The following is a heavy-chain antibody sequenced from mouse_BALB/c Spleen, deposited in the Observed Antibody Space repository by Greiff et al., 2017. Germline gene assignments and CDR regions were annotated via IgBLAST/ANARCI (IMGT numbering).Heavy chain of an antibody. CDR1: GFTFSNYW. CDR3: TSIYYYGSSYYAMDY. J-gene: IGHJ4*01. Sequence: EVKLMESGGGLVQPGGSMKLSCVASGFTFSNYWMNWVRQSPEKGLEWVAEIRLKSNNYATHYAESVKGRFTISRDDSKSSVYLQMNNLRAEDTGIYYCTSIYYYGSSYYAMDYWGQGTSVTVSS. CDR2: IRLKSNNYAT. D-gene: IGHD1-1*01. V-gene: IGHV6-6*02.